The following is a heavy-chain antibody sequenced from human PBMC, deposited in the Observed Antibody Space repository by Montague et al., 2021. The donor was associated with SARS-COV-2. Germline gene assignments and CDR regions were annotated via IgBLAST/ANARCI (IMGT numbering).Heavy chain of an antibody. CDR2: LYYSGAT. D-gene: IGHD2-21*01. V-gene: IGHV4-39*07. CDR3: ARLRGGTPGEH. CDR1: GGSISDSNFR. J-gene: IGHJ4*02. Sequence: SETLSLTCTVSGGSISDSNFRWGWIRQPPGKGLEWIGTLYYSGATYYNPSLKSRVTTSMGTSKNQFSLKLTSAIAADTAVYYCARLRGGTPGEHWGQGALVTVSS.